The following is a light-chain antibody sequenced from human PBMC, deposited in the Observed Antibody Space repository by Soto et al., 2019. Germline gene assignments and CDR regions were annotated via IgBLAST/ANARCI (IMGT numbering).Light chain of an antibody. CDR3: HQTYTAPLT. CDR1: QSISNY. V-gene: IGKV1-39*01. Sequence: DIQMTQSPFSLPASVGDRVNITCRASQSISNYLNWYQQKPGRAPSLLIHVASSLQGGVPSRFSGSGSGTDFTLTISSLQPVSFTAYYFHQTYTAPLTFCGRTKVEI. J-gene: IGKJ4*01. CDR2: VAS.